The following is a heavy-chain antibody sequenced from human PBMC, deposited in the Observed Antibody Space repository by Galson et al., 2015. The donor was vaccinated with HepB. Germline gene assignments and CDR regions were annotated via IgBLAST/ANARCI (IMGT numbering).Heavy chain of an antibody. CDR1: GFTFSSYA. CDR2: ISDSGIST. Sequence: SLRLSCATSGFTFSSYAMSWVRQAPGKGLEWVSGISDSGISTNYADSVRGRFTISRDNSRNTLYLQMKSLRTEDTAVYFCVKDGGSHYYDSSAYYPWNYWGQGTLVTVSS. D-gene: IGHD3-22*01. J-gene: IGHJ4*02. V-gene: IGHV3-23*01. CDR3: VKDGGSHYYDSSAYYPWNY.